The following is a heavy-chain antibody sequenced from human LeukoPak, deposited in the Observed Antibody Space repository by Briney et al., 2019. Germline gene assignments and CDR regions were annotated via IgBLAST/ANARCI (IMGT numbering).Heavy chain of an antibody. V-gene: IGHV3-48*03. D-gene: IGHD3-3*01. Sequence: GGSLRLSCAASGFTFSSYEMNWVRQAPGKGLEWVSYISSSGSTIYYADSVKGRFTISRDNAKNSLYLQMNSLRAEDTAVYYCARDGENWFDPWGQGTLVTVSS. J-gene: IGHJ5*02. CDR3: ARDGENWFDP. CDR1: GFTFSSYE. CDR2: ISSSGSTI.